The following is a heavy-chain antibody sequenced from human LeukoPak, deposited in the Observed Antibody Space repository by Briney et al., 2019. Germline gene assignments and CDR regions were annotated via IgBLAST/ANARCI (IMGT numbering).Heavy chain of an antibody. CDR1: GGSISSSSYY. D-gene: IGHD4-17*01. J-gene: IGHJ5*02. Sequence: SETLSLTCTVSGGSISSSSYYWGWIRQPPGKGLEWIGSIYYSGSTYYNPSLKSRVTISVDTSKNQFSLKLSSVTAADTAVYYCARGPLTMTRGFDPWGQGTLVTVSS. CDR2: IYYSGST. V-gene: IGHV4-39*07. CDR3: ARGPLTMTRGFDP.